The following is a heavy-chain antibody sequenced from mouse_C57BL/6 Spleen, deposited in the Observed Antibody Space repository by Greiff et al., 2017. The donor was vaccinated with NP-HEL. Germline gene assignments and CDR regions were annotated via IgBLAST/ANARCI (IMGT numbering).Heavy chain of an antibody. CDR1: GYTFTDYE. Sequence: VQLQQSGAELVRPGASVTLSCKASGYTFTDYEMHWVKQTPVHGLEWIGAIDPETGGTAYNQKFKGKAILTADKSSSTAYMELRSLTSEDSAVYYCTRSLYDYGAMDYWGQGTSVTVSS. CDR2: IDPETGGT. V-gene: IGHV1-15*01. CDR3: TRSLYDYGAMDY. D-gene: IGHD2-10*02. J-gene: IGHJ4*01.